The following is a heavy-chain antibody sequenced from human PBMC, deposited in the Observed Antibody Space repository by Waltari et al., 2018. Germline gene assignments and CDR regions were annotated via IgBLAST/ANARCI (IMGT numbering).Heavy chain of an antibody. CDR3: AIEVPSYSSGWYSDY. V-gene: IGHV4-4*07. D-gene: IGHD6-19*01. CDR2: IYTSGST. CDR1: GGSISSYY. J-gene: IGHJ4*02. Sequence: QVQLQESGPGLVKPSETLSLTCTVSGGSISSYYWSWIRQPAGKGLEWIGRIYTSGSTNYNPSLKSRVTMSVDTSKNQFSLKLSSVTAADTAVYYCAIEVPSYSSGWYSDYWGQGTLVTVSS.